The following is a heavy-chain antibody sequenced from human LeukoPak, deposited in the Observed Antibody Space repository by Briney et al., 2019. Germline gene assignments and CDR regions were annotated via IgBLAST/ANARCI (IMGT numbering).Heavy chain of an antibody. J-gene: IGHJ5*02. Sequence: GGSMRLSCAASGFTVRSNYISWVRQAPGKGLEWVSIIYSGGGTYYSDSVKGNFTISRDNSKNTVYLQMNSLRAEDAAVYYCGRLAGFGVVVISWGQGTLVTVSS. CDR3: GRLAGFGVVVIS. D-gene: IGHD3-22*01. CDR2: IYSGGGT. CDR1: GFTVRSNY. V-gene: IGHV3-66*04.